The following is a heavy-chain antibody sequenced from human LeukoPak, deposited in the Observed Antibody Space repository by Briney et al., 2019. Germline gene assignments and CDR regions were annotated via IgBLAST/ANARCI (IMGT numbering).Heavy chain of an antibody. Sequence: ASVKVSCKASGYTFTGYYMHWVRQAPGPGLEWMGWINPNSGGTNYAQKFQGRVTMTRDTSISTAYMELSRLRSDDTAVYYCARAGGGSFRFDYWGQGTLVTVSS. J-gene: IGHJ4*02. CDR1: GYTFTGYY. CDR3: ARAGGGSFRFDY. D-gene: IGHD2-15*01. CDR2: INPNSGGT. V-gene: IGHV1-2*02.